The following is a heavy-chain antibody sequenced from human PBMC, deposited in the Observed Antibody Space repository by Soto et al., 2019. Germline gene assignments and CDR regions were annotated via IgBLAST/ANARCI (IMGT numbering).Heavy chain of an antibody. CDR3: ARIVTWGLYNWFDP. V-gene: IGHV4-39*01. D-gene: IGHD1-26*01. J-gene: IGHJ5*02. Sequence: SETLSLTCTVSGGSISSSSYYWGWIRQPPGKGLEWIGSIYYSGSTYYNPSLKSRVTISVDTSKNQFSLKLSSVTAADTAVYYCARIVTWGLYNWFDPWGQGPLLTVSS. CDR1: GGSISSSSYY. CDR2: IYYSGST.